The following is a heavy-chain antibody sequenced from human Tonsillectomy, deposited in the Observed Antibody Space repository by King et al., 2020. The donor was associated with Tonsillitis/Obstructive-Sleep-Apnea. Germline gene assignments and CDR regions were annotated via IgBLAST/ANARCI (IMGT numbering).Heavy chain of an antibody. CDR1: GYTLNSHG. Sequence: VQLVQSGAEVKKPGASVKVSCKASGYTLNSHGISWVRQAPGQGLEWMGWISGYNGNTNYAQKLQGRVTMTTDTSTSTAYMELRSLRSDDTAVYYCARVPCIGELSASPNFGYLGQGTLVPGSS. CDR2: ISGYNGNT. J-gene: IGHJ4*02. D-gene: IGHD3-10*01. V-gene: IGHV1-18*01. CDR3: ARVPCIGELSASPNFGY.